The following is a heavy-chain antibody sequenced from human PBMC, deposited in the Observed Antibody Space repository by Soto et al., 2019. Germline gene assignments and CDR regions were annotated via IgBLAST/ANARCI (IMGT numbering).Heavy chain of an antibody. CDR3: ARRDNWFDP. CDR1: GASISSSSYH. CDR2: IYYSGST. J-gene: IGHJ5*02. Sequence: XXTLSLPCTVSGASISSSSYHWGWIRQAPGKGLEWIGNIYYSGSTYYNPSLKSRVTISVDTSKNQFSLKLSSVTAADTAVYYCARRDNWFDPWGQGTLVTVS. V-gene: IGHV4-39*01.